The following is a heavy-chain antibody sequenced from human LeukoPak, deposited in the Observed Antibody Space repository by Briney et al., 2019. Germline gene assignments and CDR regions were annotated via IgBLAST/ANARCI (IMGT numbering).Heavy chain of an antibody. D-gene: IGHD5-18*01. Sequence: SETLSLTCAVYGGSFSGYYWSWIRQPPGKGLEWIGEINHSGSTNYNPSLKSRVTISVDTSKNQFSLKLSSVTAADTAVYYCARGGNTAMVPYYFDYWGQGTLVTVSS. CDR1: GGSFSGYY. V-gene: IGHV4-34*01. CDR3: ARGGNTAMVPYYFDY. CDR2: INHSGST. J-gene: IGHJ4*02.